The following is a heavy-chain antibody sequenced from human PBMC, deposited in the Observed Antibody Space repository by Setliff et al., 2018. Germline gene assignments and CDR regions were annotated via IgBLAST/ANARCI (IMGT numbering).Heavy chain of an antibody. Sequence: PSETLSLTCTVSGGSVRSHYWSWIRHSPGKGLEWIGFIFYSGDTKSNPSLKSRVTMSVDTSKNQFSLQLSSVTAADTAVYYCARDGVSYSNSLPRYYYHYMDVWGKGTTVTVSS. V-gene: IGHV4-59*02. CDR2: IFYSGDT. CDR3: ARDGVSYSNSLPRYYYHYMDV. J-gene: IGHJ6*03. D-gene: IGHD4-4*01. CDR1: GGSVRSHY.